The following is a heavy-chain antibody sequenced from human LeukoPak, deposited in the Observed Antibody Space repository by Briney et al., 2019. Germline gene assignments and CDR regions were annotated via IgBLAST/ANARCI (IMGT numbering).Heavy chain of an antibody. CDR3: ARGIPAVDY. J-gene: IGHJ4*02. CDR2: ISSSSTYI. Sequence: GGSLRLSCAASGFTFSNYSMNWVSQAPGKGLEWVSSISSSSTYIYYADSAKGRFTISRDKAKNSLSLQMNSLRAEDTAIYYCARGIPAVDYWGQGTLVTVSS. CDR1: GFTFSNYS. D-gene: IGHD6-25*01. V-gene: IGHV3-21*01.